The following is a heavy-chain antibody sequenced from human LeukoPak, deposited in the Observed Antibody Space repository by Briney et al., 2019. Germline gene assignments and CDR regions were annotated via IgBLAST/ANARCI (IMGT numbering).Heavy chain of an antibody. J-gene: IGHJ4*02. CDR3: ARLVGATTDY. D-gene: IGHD1-26*01. V-gene: IGHV4-39*07. Sequence: PSETLSLTCTVSGGYISSSSYYWGWIRQPPGKGLEWIGSIYYSGSTYYNPSLKSRVTISVDTSKNQFSLKLSSVTAADTAVYYCARLVGATTDYWGQGTLVTVSS. CDR1: GGYISSSSYY. CDR2: IYYSGST.